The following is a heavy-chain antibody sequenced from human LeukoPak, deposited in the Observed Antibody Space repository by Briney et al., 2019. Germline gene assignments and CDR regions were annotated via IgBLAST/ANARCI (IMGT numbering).Heavy chain of an antibody. CDR1: GFTFSSYG. CDR2: ISYDGSNK. D-gene: IGHD6-19*01. V-gene: IGHV3-30*03. CDR3: AREGLAVANTGY. J-gene: IGHJ4*02. Sequence: GGSLRLSCAASGFTFSSYGMHWVRQAPGKGLEWVAVISYDGSNKYYADSVKGRFTISRDNSKNTLYLQMNSLRVEDTGVYYCAREGLAVANTGYWGQGTLVTVSS.